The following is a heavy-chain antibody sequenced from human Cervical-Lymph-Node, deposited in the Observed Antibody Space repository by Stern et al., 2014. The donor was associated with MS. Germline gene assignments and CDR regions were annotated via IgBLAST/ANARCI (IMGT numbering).Heavy chain of an antibody. CDR2: INPATGFT. V-gene: IGHV1-2*02. J-gene: IGHJ4*02. CDR1: GYTFTGHS. CDR3: ARGLAGYRYYFDS. D-gene: IGHD1-1*01. Sequence: QVQLVQSGAEVKKPGASLNVSCKTSGYTFTGHSIHWVRQAPGQGLQWMGWINPATGFTFFPQSVQVSAAMTTGTSNNTACMERSGLRSDDSALYFCARGLAGYRYYFDSWGQGTLVTVSS.